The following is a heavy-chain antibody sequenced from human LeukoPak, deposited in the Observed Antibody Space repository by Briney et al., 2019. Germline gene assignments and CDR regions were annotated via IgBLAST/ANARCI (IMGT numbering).Heavy chain of an antibody. CDR1: GYTFTGYY. J-gene: IGHJ4*02. Sequence: ASVKVSCXASGYTFTGYYMHWVRQAPGQGLGWMGWINPNSGGTNYAQKFQGRVTMTRDTSISTAYMELSRLRSDDTAVYYCARDLEWLLYFDYWGQGTLVTVSS. CDR3: ARDLEWLLYFDY. V-gene: IGHV1-2*02. D-gene: IGHD3-3*01. CDR2: INPNSGGT.